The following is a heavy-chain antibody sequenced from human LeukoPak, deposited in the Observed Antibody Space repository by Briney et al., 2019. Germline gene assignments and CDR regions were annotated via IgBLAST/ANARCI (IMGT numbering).Heavy chain of an antibody. D-gene: IGHD3-10*01. CDR2: ISSSSSTI. Sequence: GGSLRLSCAASGFTFSSYSMNWVRQAPGKGLEWVSYISSSSSTIYYADSVKGRFTISRDNAKNSLYLQMNSLRDEDTAVYYCARDATVRGVTPYYSDYWGQGTLVTVSS. J-gene: IGHJ4*02. V-gene: IGHV3-48*02. CDR3: ARDATVRGVTPYYSDY. CDR1: GFTFSSYS.